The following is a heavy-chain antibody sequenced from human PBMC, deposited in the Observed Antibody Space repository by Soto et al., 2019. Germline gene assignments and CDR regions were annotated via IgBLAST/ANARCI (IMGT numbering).Heavy chain of an antibody. CDR2: IDPSDNAT. J-gene: IGHJ4*02. CDR3: ATNYYDSSGYLY. D-gene: IGHD3-22*01. CDR1: GHKVIKDF. V-gene: IGHV1-46*01. Sequence: ASVKLACKTSGHKVIKDFVHCVMQAPGQGLEWLGKIDPSDNATSYAQKFQGRVTLTRDPSTNTVYVELSSLRSEDTAIYYCATNYYDSSGYLYWGQGPLVTGSS.